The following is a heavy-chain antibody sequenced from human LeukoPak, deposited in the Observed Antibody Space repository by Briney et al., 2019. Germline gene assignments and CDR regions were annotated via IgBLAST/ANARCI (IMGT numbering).Heavy chain of an antibody. V-gene: IGHV4-4*07. D-gene: IGHD1-7*01. J-gene: IGHJ4*02. CDR3: ARSPSTIGWNWGYYFDF. CDR2: ISTTGST. CDR1: GVAISDYF. Sequence: SETLSLTCSVSGVAISDYFWSWLRQPAGRVLEWIGRISTTGSTYFNPSLQSRVRMSVDSSKTHFSLRLSSVTAADTAVYYCARSPSTIGWNWGYYFDFWGQGHLVTVSS.